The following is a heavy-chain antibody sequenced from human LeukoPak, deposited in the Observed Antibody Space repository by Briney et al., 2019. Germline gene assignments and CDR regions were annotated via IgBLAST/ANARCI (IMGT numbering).Heavy chain of an antibody. CDR2: INHSGST. V-gene: IGHV4-34*01. J-gene: IGHJ4*02. CDR1: GGSISSYY. CDR3: ARARVYDSSGYYYDY. D-gene: IGHD3-22*01. Sequence: PSETLSLTCTVSGGSISSYYWSWIRQPPGKGLEWIGEINHSGSTNYNPSLKSRVTISVDTSKNQFSLKLSSVTAADTAVYYCARARVYDSSGYYYDYWGQGTLVTVSS.